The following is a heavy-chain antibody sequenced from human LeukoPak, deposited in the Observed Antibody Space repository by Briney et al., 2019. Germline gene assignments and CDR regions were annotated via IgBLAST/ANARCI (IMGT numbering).Heavy chain of an antibody. V-gene: IGHV3-33*08. CDR2: IWYDGSNK. CDR3: ARDSQGSGWYFDL. Sequence: PGGSLRLSCAASGFTFSSYGMHWVRQAPGKGLEWVAVIWYDGSNKYYADSVKGRFTISRDNSKNTLYLQMNSLRVEDTAVYYCARDSQGSGWYFDLWGRGTLVIVSS. J-gene: IGHJ2*01. CDR1: GFTFSSYG. D-gene: IGHD3-10*01.